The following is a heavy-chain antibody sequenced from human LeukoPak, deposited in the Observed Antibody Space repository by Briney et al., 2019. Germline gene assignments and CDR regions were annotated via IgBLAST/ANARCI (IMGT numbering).Heavy chain of an antibody. CDR1: GGSISSGGYY. J-gene: IGHJ6*02. D-gene: IGHD3-3*01. Sequence: SETLSLTCTVSGGSISSGGYYWSWIRQPPGKGLEWIGYIYHSGSTYYNPSLKSRVTISVDRSKNQFSLKLSSVTAADTAVYYCARDPLRFHEGTYGMDVWGQGTTVTVSS. CDR2: IYHSGST. CDR3: ARDPLRFHEGTYGMDV. V-gene: IGHV4-30-2*01.